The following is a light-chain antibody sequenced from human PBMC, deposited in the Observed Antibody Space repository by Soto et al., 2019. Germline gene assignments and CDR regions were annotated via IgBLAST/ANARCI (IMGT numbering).Light chain of an antibody. CDR1: GSDVGGYDY. CDR3: FSYTSSGTYV. J-gene: IGLJ1*01. V-gene: IGLV2-14*01. Sequence: QSALTQPASVSGSPGQSITISCTGTGSDVGGYDYVSWYQHHPGKAPKVMIYEVTNRPSGVSNRFSGSKSGNTASLTVSGLQAEDETDYYCFSYTSSGTYVFGTGTKVTVL. CDR2: EVT.